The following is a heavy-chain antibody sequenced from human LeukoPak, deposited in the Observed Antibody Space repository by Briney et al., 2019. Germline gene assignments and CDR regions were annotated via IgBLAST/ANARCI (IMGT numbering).Heavy chain of an antibody. V-gene: IGHV4-61*02. CDR1: GGSISSGSYY. D-gene: IGHD3-10*01. Sequence: KPSETLSLTCTVSGGSISSGSYYWSWIRQPAGKGLEWIGRIYTSGSTNYNPSLKSRVTISVDTSKNQFSLKLSSVTAADTAVYYWARTYYYCSGSYLDYWGQGTLVTVSS. CDR2: IYTSGST. CDR3: ARTYYYCSGSYLDY. J-gene: IGHJ4*02.